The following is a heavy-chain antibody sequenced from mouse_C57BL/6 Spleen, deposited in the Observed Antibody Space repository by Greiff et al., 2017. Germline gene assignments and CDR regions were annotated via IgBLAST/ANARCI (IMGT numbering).Heavy chain of an antibody. J-gene: IGHJ2*01. CDR2: IDPSDSET. D-gene: IGHD2-4*01. Sequence: QVQLKQPGAELVRPGSSVKLSCKASGYTFTSYWMHWVKQRPIQGLEWIGNIDPSDSETHYNQKFKDKATLTVDKSSSTAYMQLSSLTSEDSAVYYCARDDYDGGGVDYFDYWGQGTTLTVSS. V-gene: IGHV1-52*01. CDR3: ARDDYDGGGVDYFDY. CDR1: GYTFTSYW.